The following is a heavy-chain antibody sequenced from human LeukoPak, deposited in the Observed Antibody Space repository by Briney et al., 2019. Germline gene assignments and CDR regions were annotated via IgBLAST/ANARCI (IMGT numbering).Heavy chain of an antibody. Sequence: PGGSLRLSCAASGFTFSSYGMHWVRQAPGKGLEWVAIISYDGSNKYYADSVKGRSTISRDNSKNTLYLQVNSLRAEDTAVYYCAPGGDYTFFDYWGQGTLVTVSS. V-gene: IGHV3-30*03. CDR2: ISYDGSNK. D-gene: IGHD4-17*01. J-gene: IGHJ4*02. CDR1: GFTFSSYG. CDR3: APGGDYTFFDY.